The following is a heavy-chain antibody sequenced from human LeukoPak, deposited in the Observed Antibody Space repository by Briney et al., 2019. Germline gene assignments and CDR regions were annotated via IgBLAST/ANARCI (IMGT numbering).Heavy chain of an antibody. Sequence: SVKVSCKASGGTFSSYTISWVRQAPGQGLEWMGRIIPILGIANYAQKFQGRVTITADKSTSTAYMELSSLRSEDTAVYYCARIITYYYDSSGIDHWGQGTLVTVSS. CDR1: GGTFSSYT. D-gene: IGHD3-22*01. CDR2: IIPILGIA. V-gene: IGHV1-69*02. CDR3: ARIITYYYDSSGIDH. J-gene: IGHJ4*02.